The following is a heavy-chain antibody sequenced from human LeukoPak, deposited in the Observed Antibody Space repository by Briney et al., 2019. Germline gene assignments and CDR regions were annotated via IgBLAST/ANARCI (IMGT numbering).Heavy chain of an antibody. Sequence: GGSLRLSCAASGFTFSSYGMHWVRQAPGKGLEWVAVISYDGSNKYYADSVKGRFTISRDNSKNTLYLQMNSLRAEDTAVYYCAKDRGQWVANFDYWGQGTLVTVSS. D-gene: IGHD6-19*01. CDR1: GFTFSSYG. CDR3: AKDRGQWVANFDY. V-gene: IGHV3-30*18. J-gene: IGHJ4*02. CDR2: ISYDGSNK.